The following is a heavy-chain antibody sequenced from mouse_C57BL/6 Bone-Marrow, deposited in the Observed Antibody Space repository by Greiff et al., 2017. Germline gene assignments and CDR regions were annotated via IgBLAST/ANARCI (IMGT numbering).Heavy chain of an antibody. D-gene: IGHD2-9*01. J-gene: IGHJ2*01. CDR1: GFTFSSYA. Sequence: EVNVVESGEGLVKPGGSLKLSCAASGFTFSSYAMSWVRQTPEKRLEWVAYISSGGDYIYYADTVKGRYTITRDKARNTLYLQMSSLKSEDTAMYYCTRAYYGYDGGVVYFDYWGQGTTLTVSS. CDR3: TRAYYGYDGGVVYFDY. CDR2: ISSGGDYI. V-gene: IGHV5-9-1*02.